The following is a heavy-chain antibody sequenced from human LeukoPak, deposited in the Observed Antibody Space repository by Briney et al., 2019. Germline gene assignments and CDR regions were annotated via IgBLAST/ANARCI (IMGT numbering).Heavy chain of an antibody. D-gene: IGHD6-13*01. CDR3: ARSGYGSRWYFFDH. Sequence: PGGSLRLSCAASGFIFSTHSINWVRQAPGKGLEWVSHISSSSSSIYYADSVKGRFSISRDNAKNSLYLQMNSLRDEDTAVYYCARSGYGSRWYFFDHWGQGTLVTVSS. V-gene: IGHV3-48*02. CDR2: ISSSSSSI. CDR1: GFIFSTHS. J-gene: IGHJ4*02.